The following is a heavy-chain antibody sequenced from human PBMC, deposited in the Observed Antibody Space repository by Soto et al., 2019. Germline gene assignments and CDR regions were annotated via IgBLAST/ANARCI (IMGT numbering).Heavy chain of an antibody. J-gene: IGHJ3*02. V-gene: IGHV3-11*03. Sequence: PGGSLRLSCAASGFTFSDYYMIWIRQATGKGLEWVSYISSSSSYTNYADSVKGRFTISRDNAKNSLYLQMNSLRAEDTAVYYCASVYILTGWALTNPRTDAFDIWGQGTMVTVSS. CDR3: ASVYILTGWALTNPRTDAFDI. D-gene: IGHD3-9*01. CDR2: ISSSSSYT. CDR1: GFTFSDYY.